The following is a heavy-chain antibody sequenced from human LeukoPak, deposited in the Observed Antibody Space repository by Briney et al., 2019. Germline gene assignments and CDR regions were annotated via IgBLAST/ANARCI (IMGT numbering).Heavy chain of an antibody. CDR3: ARDLYTYYYDSSGYYPYFDY. J-gene: IGHJ4*02. CDR2: ISSSSSYI. CDR1: GFTFSSYS. D-gene: IGHD3-22*01. V-gene: IGHV3-21*01. Sequence: GGSLRLSCAASGFTFSSYSMNWVRQAPGKGLEWVSSISSSSSYIYYADSVKGRFTISRDNAKNSLYLQMNSLRAEDTAVYYCARDLYTYYYDSSGYYPYFDYWGQGTLVTVSS.